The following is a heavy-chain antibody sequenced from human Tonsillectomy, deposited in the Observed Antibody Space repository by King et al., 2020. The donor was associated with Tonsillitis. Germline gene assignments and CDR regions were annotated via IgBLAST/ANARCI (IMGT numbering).Heavy chain of an antibody. CDR1: GFTFDDYA. CDR2: ISWNSYNI. J-gene: IGHJ4*02. V-gene: IGHV3-9*01. Sequence: VQLVQSGGGLVQPGRSLRLSCAASGFTFDDYAMHWVRQAPGKGLEWVSGISWNSYNIGYADSVKGRFTISRDNAKNSLYRQMNSLRAEDTALYYCAKYISSGGKYYFDSWGQGTLVTVSS. CDR3: AKYISSGGKYYFDS. D-gene: IGHD6-19*01.